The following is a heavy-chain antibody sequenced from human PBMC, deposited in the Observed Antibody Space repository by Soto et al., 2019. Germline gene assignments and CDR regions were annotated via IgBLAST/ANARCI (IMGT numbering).Heavy chain of an antibody. CDR2: ISYDGSNK. Sequence: QVQLVESGGGVVQPGRSLRLSCAASGFTFSSYAMHWVRQAPGKGLEWVAVISYDGSNKYYADSVKGRFTISRDNSKNPLYLQMNSLRAEDTAVYYCARGGALSWSGYYTGFFFSRFYFDYWGQGTLVTVSS. J-gene: IGHJ4*02. D-gene: IGHD3-3*01. V-gene: IGHV3-30-3*01. CDR3: ARGGALSWSGYYTGFFFSRFYFDY. CDR1: GFTFSSYA.